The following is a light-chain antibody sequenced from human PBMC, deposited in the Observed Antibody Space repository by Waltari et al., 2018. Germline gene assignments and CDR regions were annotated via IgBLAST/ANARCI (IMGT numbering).Light chain of an antibody. J-gene: IGKJ4*01. CDR2: GAS. Sequence: EIVMTQSPATLSVSPGERATLSCRASQSVSSDLAWYQHKPGQAPRLLIYGASTRATGIPARFSGSGSGTEFTLTISSMQSEDFAVYYCQQYHNWPPRLTFGGGTKVEI. CDR3: QQYHNWPPRLT. V-gene: IGKV3-15*01. CDR1: QSVSSD.